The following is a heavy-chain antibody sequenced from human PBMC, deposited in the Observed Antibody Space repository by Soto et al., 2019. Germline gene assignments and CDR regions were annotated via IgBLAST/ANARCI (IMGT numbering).Heavy chain of an antibody. D-gene: IGHD6-19*01. CDR1: GGSISSSSYY. V-gene: IGHV4-39*01. CDR2: IYYSGST. CDR3: ARHEKWLSQSGYYFDY. Sequence: SETLSLTCTVSGGSISSSSYYWGWIRQPPGKGLEWIGSIYYSGSTYYNPSLKSRVTISVDTSKNQFSLKLSSVTAADTAVYYCARHEKWLSQSGYYFDYWGQGTLVTVSS. J-gene: IGHJ4*02.